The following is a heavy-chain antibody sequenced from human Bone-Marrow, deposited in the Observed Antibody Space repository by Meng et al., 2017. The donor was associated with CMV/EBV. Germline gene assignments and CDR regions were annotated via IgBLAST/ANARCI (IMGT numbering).Heavy chain of an antibody. CDR2: IYYSGST. CDR3: AREGQLAAYDY. J-gene: IGHJ6*02. D-gene: IGHD6-6*01. Sequence: SETLSLTCTVSGGSISSYYWSWIRQPPGKGLEWIGYIYYSGSTNYNPSLKSRVTISVDTSKNQFSLKLSSVTAADTAVYYCAREGQLAAYDYWGQGTTVTVSS. V-gene: IGHV4-59*01. CDR1: GGSISSYY.